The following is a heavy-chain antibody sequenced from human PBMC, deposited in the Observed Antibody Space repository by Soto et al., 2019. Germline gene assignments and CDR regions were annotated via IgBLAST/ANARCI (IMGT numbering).Heavy chain of an antibody. D-gene: IGHD6-25*01. CDR3: AKEGLDLQSRRGLVDS. CDR2: ISGSDGNT. Sequence: EVQLLESGGGLVQPGGSLRLSCAASGFTFNNYAMSWVRQAPGKGLQWVSGISGSDGNTYYADSVKGRFTISRDNSKNTLYLQMNSLRVEDTAVYYCAKEGLDLQSRRGLVDSWGQGTLLTVSS. V-gene: IGHV3-23*01. CDR1: GFTFNNYA. J-gene: IGHJ4*02.